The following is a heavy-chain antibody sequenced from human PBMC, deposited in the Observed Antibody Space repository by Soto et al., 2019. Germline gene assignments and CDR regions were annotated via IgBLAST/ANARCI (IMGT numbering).Heavy chain of an antibody. CDR2: IVVGSGNT. D-gene: IGHD6-19*01. V-gene: IGHV1-58*01. CDR3: AAVDSSGWYDSVGAFDI. Sequence: SVKVSCKASGFTFTSSAVQWVRRARGQRLEWIGWIVVGSGNTNYAQKFQERVTITRDMSTSTAYMELSSLRSEDTAVYYCAAVDSSGWYDSVGAFDIWGQGTMVTVSS. J-gene: IGHJ3*02. CDR1: GFTFTSSA.